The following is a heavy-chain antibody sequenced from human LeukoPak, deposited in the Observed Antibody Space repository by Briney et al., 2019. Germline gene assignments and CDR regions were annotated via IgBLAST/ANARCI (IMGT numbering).Heavy chain of an antibody. CDR2: INHSGSA. V-gene: IGHV4-4*02. CDR1: GGSITSANW. CDR3: ARHRYSSGWYRLWFDP. J-gene: IGHJ5*02. D-gene: IGHD6-19*01. Sequence: SGTLSLTCAVSGGSITSANWWSWVRQSPGKGLEWIGEINHSGSANYNPSLKSRVTISVDTSKNQFSLKLSSVTAADTAVYYCARHRYSSGWYRLWFDPWGQGTLVTVSS.